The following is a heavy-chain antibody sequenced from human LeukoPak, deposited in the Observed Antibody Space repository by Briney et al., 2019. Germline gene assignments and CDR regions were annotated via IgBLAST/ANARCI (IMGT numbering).Heavy chain of an antibody. J-gene: IGHJ4*02. CDR3: AKADWNDLVSGSIDY. CDR1: GFTFSSYG. CDR2: ISYDGSNK. Sequence: PGRSLRLSCAASGFTFSSYGMHWVRQAPGKGLEWVAVISYDGSNKYYADSVKGRFTISRDNSKNTLYLQVNSLRAEDTAVYYCAKADWNDLVSGSIDYWGQGTLVTVSS. D-gene: IGHD1-1*01. V-gene: IGHV3-30*18.